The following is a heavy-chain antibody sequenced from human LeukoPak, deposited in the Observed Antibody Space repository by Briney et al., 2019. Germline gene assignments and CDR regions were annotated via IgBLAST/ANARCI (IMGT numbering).Heavy chain of an antibody. Sequence: SQTLSLTCVISGDSVSRNSAAWSWIRQSPSRGLEWLGRTYYRSKWYNDYAVSVKSRMTITPDTSKNQFSLHLNSVTPEDTAVYYCARDPTAYEDGWFDPWGQGTLVTVSS. D-gene: IGHD3-16*01. J-gene: IGHJ5*02. V-gene: IGHV6-1*01. CDR1: GDSVSRNSAA. CDR2: TYYRSKWYN. CDR3: ARDPTAYEDGWFDP.